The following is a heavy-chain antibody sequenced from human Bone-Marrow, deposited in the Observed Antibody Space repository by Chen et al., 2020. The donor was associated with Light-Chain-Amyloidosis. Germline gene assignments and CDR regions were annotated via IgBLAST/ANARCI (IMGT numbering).Heavy chain of an antibody. CDR1: GYTFPNYW. CDR3: ARRRDGYNFDY. D-gene: IGHD5-12*01. Sequence: PLEQTGPAEKKHGQSLNISSKGSGYTFPNYWIGWVRQMPGKGLEWTGVIYPDDSDARYSPSFEGQVTISAVKSITTAYLQWRSLKASDTAMYYCARRRDGYNFDYWGQGTLVTVSS. V-gene: IGHV5-51*01. CDR2: IYPDDSDA. J-gene: IGHJ4*02.